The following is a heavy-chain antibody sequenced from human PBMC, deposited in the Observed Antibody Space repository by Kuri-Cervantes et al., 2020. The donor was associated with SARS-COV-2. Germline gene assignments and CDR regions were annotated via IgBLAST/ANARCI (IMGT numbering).Heavy chain of an antibody. J-gene: IGHJ4*02. V-gene: IGHV1-69*13. CDR1: GGTFSSYA. CDR2: IIPIFGTA. Sequence: SVKVSCKASGGTFSSYAISWVRQAPGQGLEWMGGIIPIFGTANYAQKFQGRVTITADESTSTAYMELSRLRSDDTAVYYCARETPTGTTFFDYWGQGTLVTVSS. D-gene: IGHD1-7*01. CDR3: ARETPTGTTFFDY.